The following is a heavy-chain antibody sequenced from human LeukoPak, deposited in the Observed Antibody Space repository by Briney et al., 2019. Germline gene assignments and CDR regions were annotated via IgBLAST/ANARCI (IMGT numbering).Heavy chain of an antibody. J-gene: IGHJ4*02. CDR1: GFTFSSYE. CDR3: AGAYGSGSYQDY. V-gene: IGHV3-48*03. Sequence: GGSLRLSCAASGFTFSSYEMNWFRQAPGKGLEWVSYISSSGSTIYYADSVKGRFTISRDNAKNSLYLQMNSLRAEDTAVYYCAGAYGSGSYQDYWGQGTLVTVSS. CDR2: ISSSGSTI. D-gene: IGHD3-10*01.